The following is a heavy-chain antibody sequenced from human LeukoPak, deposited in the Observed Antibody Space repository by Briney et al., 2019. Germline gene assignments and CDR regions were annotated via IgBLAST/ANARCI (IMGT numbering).Heavy chain of an antibody. V-gene: IGHV1-2*02. CDR1: GYTFTGYY. Sequence: GASVKASCKASGYTFTGYYMHWVRQAPGQGLEWMGWINPNSGGTNYAQKFQGRVTMTRDTSISTAYMELSRLRPDDTAVYYCYSGSYYVGVRPMDVWGQGTTVTVSS. D-gene: IGHD1-26*01. CDR3: YSGSYYVGVRPMDV. J-gene: IGHJ6*02. CDR2: INPNSGGT.